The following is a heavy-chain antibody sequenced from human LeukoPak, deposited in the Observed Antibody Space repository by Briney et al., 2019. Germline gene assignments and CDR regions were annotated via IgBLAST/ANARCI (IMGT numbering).Heavy chain of an antibody. CDR1: GFTFSSYA. D-gene: IGHD6-19*01. V-gene: IGHV3-64*01. CDR2: ISSNGGST. CDR3: ARDQGRSGWYTYYYMDV. Sequence: GGSLRLSCAASGFTFSSYAMHWVRQAPGKGLEYVSAISSNGGSTYYANSVKGRFTISRDNSKNTLYLQMGSLRAEDMAVYYCARDQGRSGWYTYYYMDVWGKGTTVTVSS. J-gene: IGHJ6*03.